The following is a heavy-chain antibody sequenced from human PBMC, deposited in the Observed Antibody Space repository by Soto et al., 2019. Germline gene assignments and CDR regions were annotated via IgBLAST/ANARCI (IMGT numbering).Heavy chain of an antibody. Sequence: XESLGLSFAGSGFTFGTYSMNWVRQAAGKGLEWIAYISYDSDTIQYADSVKGRFTISRDNAKNSLYLQMNSLRDEDTAVYYCARLYYDYVWGQGTTVTVSS. J-gene: IGHJ6*02. CDR2: ISYDSDTI. D-gene: IGHD3-3*01. CDR1: GFTFGTYS. V-gene: IGHV3-48*02. CDR3: ARLYYDYV.